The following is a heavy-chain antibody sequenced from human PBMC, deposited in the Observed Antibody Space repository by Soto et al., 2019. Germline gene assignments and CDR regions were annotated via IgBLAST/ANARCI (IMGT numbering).Heavy chain of an antibody. CDR2: INSDGSST. Sequence: GGSLRLSCAASGFPFSGYWMHWVRQTPGKGLVWVSRINSDGSSTTHADSVKGRFTISRDNAKNTLYLQMNSLRAEDTAVYYCAGSLGTMILIWGQGTMVTVS. D-gene: IGHD3-22*01. CDR3: AGSLGTMILI. V-gene: IGHV3-74*01. CDR1: GFPFSGYW. J-gene: IGHJ3*02.